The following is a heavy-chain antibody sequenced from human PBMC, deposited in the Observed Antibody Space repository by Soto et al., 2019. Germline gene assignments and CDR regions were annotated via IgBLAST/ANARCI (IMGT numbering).Heavy chain of an antibody. V-gene: IGHV1-3*01. CDR1: GYTFTSYA. Sequence: QVQLVQSGAEVKKPGASVKVSCKASGYTFTSYAMHWVRQAPGQRLEWMGWINAGNGNTKYSQKFQGRVTITRDTSSSTAYMELSSLRSEATAVSLCSRGPGGPDGPGDYWGQGTLVTVS. J-gene: IGHJ4*02. D-gene: IGHD3-16*01. CDR3: SRGPGGPDGPGDY. CDR2: INAGNGNT.